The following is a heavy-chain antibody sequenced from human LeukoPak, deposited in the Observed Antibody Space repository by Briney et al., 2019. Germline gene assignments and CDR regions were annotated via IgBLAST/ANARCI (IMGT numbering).Heavy chain of an antibody. V-gene: IGHV4-4*02. D-gene: IGHD3-10*01. J-gene: IGHJ4*02. Sequence: PSGTLSLTCAVSGGSISSSNWWSWVRQPPGKGLVWIGEIYHSGSTNYNPSLKSRVTISVDKSKNQFSLKLSSVTAADTAVYYCARKGGWFGELLLDYWGQGTLVTVSS. CDR3: ARKGGWFGELLLDY. CDR1: GGSISSSNW. CDR2: IYHSGST.